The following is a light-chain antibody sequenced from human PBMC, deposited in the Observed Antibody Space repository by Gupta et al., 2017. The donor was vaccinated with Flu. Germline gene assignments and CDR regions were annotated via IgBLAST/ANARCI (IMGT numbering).Light chain of an antibody. J-gene: IGKJ5*01. CDR3: QQRSNGPIT. CDR2: DAA. Sequence: EIVFTQSPATLSLSPGVRATLSCRASQSVSSYLAWYQQKPGQAPMLLIYDAANMATGIPARFSGSGSGTDFTLTISLLEPEEFAVYYCQQRSNGPITFGQGTRLEIK. V-gene: IGKV3-11*01. CDR1: QSVSSY.